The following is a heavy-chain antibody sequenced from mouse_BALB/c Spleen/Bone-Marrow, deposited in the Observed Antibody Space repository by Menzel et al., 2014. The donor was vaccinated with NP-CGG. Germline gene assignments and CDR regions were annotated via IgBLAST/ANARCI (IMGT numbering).Heavy chain of an antibody. J-gene: IGHJ2*01. CDR2: IDPANGNT. CDR3: ARFPYDYGGGDY. D-gene: IGHD2-4*01. CDR1: GFNIKDTY. Sequence: EVKLVESGAELVKPGASVKLSCTASGFNIKDTYMHWVKQRPEQGLEWIGRIDPANGNTKYDPKFQGKATITADTSSNTAYLRLSSLTSEDTAVYYCARFPYDYGGGDYWGQGTTLTVSS. V-gene: IGHV14-3*02.